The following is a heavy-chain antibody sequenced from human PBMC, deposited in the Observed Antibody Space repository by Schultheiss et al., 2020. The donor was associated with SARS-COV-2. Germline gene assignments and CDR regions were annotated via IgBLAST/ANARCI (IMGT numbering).Heavy chain of an antibody. D-gene: IGHD6-19*01. V-gene: IGHV1-18*01. CDR2: ISTYNGNT. CDR3: ARDVGAVAVDY. J-gene: IGHJ4*02. CDR1: GYTFTSHG. Sequence: ASVKVSCKASGYTFTSHGISWVRQAPGQGLEWMGWISTYNGNTHYAHKFQGRVTMTTDTSTSTAYMELRSLRSDDTAVYYCARDVGAVAVDYWGQGTLVTVSS.